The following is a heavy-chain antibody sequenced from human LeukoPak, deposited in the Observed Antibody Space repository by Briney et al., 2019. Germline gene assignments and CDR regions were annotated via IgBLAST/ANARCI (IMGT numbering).Heavy chain of an antibody. Sequence: PGGSLRLSCAASGFTFSNYAIHWVRLAPGKGLEWVSVISYDGSHKYYADSVKGRFTISRDNSKNTLYLQMNSLRPEDTAVYYCARGQGGVEMATITGYWGQGMLVTVSS. V-gene: IGHV3-30*04. CDR1: GFTFSNYA. CDR3: ARGQGGVEMATITGY. D-gene: IGHD5-24*01. J-gene: IGHJ4*02. CDR2: ISYDGSHK.